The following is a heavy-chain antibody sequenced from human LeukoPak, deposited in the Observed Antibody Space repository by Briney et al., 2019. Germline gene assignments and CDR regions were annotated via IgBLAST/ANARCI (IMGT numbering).Heavy chain of an antibody. CDR1: GGSISSYY. J-gene: IGHJ4*02. V-gene: IGHV4-59*01. CDR2: IYYSGST. D-gene: IGHD3-16*01. CDR3: ARESMINGSHTIDY. Sequence: SETLSLTCTVSGGSISSYYWSWIRQPPGKGLEWIGYIYYSGSTNYNPSLKSRVTISVDTSKNQFSLKLSSVTAADTAVYYCARESMINGSHTIDYWGQGTLVTVSS.